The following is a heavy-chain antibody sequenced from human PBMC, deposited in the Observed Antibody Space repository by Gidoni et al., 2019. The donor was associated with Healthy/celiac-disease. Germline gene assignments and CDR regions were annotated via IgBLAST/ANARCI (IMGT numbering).Heavy chain of an antibody. CDR1: GYTFTRYG. V-gene: IGHV1-18*01. CDR2: ISNYNGYA. J-gene: IGHJ3*02. CDR3: GREAGNLGFDI. Sequence: QVQLVQSGAVVTTPGASVKVPFKVSGYTFTRYGISWVRRAPGQGIEWMGWISNYNGYANYAQRLQSRVTMTTNTSTSTAYMKLRSQGSDDTAGYYCGREAGNLGFDIWGQGTMVTVSS. D-gene: IGHD1-1*01.